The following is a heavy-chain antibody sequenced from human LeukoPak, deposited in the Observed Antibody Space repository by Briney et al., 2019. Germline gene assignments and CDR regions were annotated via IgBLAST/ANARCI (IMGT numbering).Heavy chain of an antibody. J-gene: IGHJ4*02. V-gene: IGHV4-61*02. CDR2: IYTSGST. Sequence: SETLSLTCTVSGGSISSGSYYWSWIRQPAGKGLEWIGRIYTSGSTNYNPSLKSRVTISVDTSKNQFSLKLSSVPAADTAVYYCARDHSLFRGVIGFDYWGQGTLVTVSS. CDR1: GGSISSGSYY. CDR3: ARDHSLFRGVIGFDY. D-gene: IGHD3-10*01.